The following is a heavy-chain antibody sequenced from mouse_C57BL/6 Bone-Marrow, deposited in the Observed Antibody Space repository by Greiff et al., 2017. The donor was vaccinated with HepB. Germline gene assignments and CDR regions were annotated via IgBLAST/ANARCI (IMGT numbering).Heavy chain of an antibody. CDR1: GFTFNTYA. CDR2: IRSKSSNYAT. D-gene: IGHD1-1*01. V-gene: IGHV10-3*01. Sequence: EVQLVESGGGLVQPKGSLKLSCAASGFTFNTYAMHWVRQAPGKGLEWVARIRSKSSNYATYYADSVKDRFTISRDDSQSMLYLQMNNLKTEDTAMYYCVRGGVTTAVATGAMDYWGQGTSVTVSS. CDR3: VRGGVTTAVATGAMDY. J-gene: IGHJ4*01.